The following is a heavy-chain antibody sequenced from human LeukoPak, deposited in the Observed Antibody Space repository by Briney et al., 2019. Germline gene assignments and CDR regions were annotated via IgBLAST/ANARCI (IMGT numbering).Heavy chain of an antibody. CDR1: GGSFSGYY. CDR3: ARAGLNGDVDY. CDR2: INHSGST. Sequence: SEPLSLTCAVYGGSFSGYYWSWIRQPPGKGLEWIGEINHSGSTNYNPSLKSRVTISVDTSKNQFSLKLSSVTAADTAVYYCARAGLNGDVDYWGQGTLVTVSS. J-gene: IGHJ4*02. V-gene: IGHV4-34*01. D-gene: IGHD4-17*01.